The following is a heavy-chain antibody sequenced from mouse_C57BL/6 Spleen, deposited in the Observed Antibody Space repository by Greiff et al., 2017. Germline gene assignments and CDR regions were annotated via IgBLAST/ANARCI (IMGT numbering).Heavy chain of an antibody. CDR1: GYTFTDYY. Sequence: QVQLQQSGAELVRPGASVKLSCKASGYTFTDYYINWVKQRPGQGLEWIARIYPGSGNTYYNEKFKGKATLTAETSSSTAYMQLSSLTSEDSAVYFCAKADWYFDVWGTGTTVTVSS. CDR3: AKADWYFDV. J-gene: IGHJ1*03. V-gene: IGHV1-76*01. CDR2: IYPGSGNT.